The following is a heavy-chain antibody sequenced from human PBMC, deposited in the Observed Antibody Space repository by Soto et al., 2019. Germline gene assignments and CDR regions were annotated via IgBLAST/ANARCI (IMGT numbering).Heavy chain of an antibody. CDR1: GFTFSSYA. D-gene: IGHD6-6*01. V-gene: IGHV3-23*01. CDR3: AKRSSSSTFDY. CDR2: ISGSDDST. J-gene: IGHJ4*02. Sequence: EGQLLESGGGLVQPGESGRLSCAASGFTFSSYAMSWVRQAPGKGLEWVSIISGSDDSTYYADSVKGRFTISRDNSKNTLYLQMNSLRAEDTAVYYCAKRSSSSTFDYWGQGTLVTVSS.